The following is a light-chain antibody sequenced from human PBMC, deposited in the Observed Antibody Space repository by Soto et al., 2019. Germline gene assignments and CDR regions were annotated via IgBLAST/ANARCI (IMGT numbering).Light chain of an antibody. Sequence: EIVLTQSPGTLSLSPGDRANLSCRASQSVSSTYLAWYQQKRGQAPRLLIYGTSSRATGIPDRFSGSGSGTDFNLTISRLEPEDFAVYYCQQYGRSPLTFGQGAKVEI. V-gene: IGKV3-20*01. J-gene: IGKJ1*01. CDR3: QQYGRSPLT. CDR1: QSVSSTY. CDR2: GTS.